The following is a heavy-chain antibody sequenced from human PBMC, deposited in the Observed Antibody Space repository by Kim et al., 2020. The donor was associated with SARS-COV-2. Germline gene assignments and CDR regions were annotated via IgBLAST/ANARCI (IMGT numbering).Heavy chain of an antibody. CDR3: ARRAQTYYYDSSGYYWDY. D-gene: IGHD3-22*01. CDR1: GGSISSYY. Sequence: SETLSLTCTVSGGSISSYYWSWIRQPPGKGLEWIGYIYYSGGTNYNPSLKSRVTISVDTSKNQFSLKLSSVTAADTAVYYCARRAQTYYYDSSGYYWDYWGQGTLVTVSS. CDR2: IYYSGGT. J-gene: IGHJ4*02. V-gene: IGHV4-59*08.